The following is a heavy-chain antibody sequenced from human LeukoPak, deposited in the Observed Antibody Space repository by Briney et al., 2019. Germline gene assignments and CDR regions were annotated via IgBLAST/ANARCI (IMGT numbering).Heavy chain of an antibody. V-gene: IGHV3-9*01. J-gene: IGHJ4*02. Sequence: HPGGSLRLSCAASGFTFTTYAMSWVRQAPGKGLEWVSGISWNSGSIGYADSVKGRFTISRDNAKNSLYLQMNSLRAEDTALYHCAKAYGGNLPASFDNWGQGTLVTVSS. CDR2: ISWNSGSI. CDR1: GFTFTTYA. D-gene: IGHD4-23*01. CDR3: AKAYGGNLPASFDN.